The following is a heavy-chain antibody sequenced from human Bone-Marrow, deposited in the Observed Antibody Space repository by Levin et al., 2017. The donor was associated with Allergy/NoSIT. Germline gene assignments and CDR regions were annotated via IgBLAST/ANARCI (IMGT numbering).Heavy chain of an antibody. V-gene: IGHV3-23*01. J-gene: IGHJ4*02. Sequence: GGSLRLSCAASGFTFSNYAMSWVRQAPGKGLEWVSAITNSGRTYYADSVKGRFTVSRDNSKNTLYLQMNSLRADGTAVYYCAKEMTTVVPVFDYWGQGTLVTVSA. CDR2: ITNSGRT. D-gene: IGHD4-23*01. CDR1: GFTFSNYA. CDR3: AKEMTTVVPVFDY.